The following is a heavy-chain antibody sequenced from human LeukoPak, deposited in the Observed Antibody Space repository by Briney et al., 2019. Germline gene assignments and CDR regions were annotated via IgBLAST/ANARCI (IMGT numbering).Heavy chain of an antibody. CDR2: INPSGGST. CDR3: ARWGVDYGDYYEFGRFDI. D-gene: IGHD4-17*01. CDR1: GYTFTSYY. J-gene: IGHJ3*02. V-gene: IGHV1-46*01. Sequence: ASVKVSCKASGYTFTSYYMHWVRQAPGQGLEWMGIINPSGGSTSYAQKFQGRVTMTRDMSTSTVYMELSSLRSEDAAVYYCARWGVDYGDYYEFGRFDIWGQGTMVTVSS.